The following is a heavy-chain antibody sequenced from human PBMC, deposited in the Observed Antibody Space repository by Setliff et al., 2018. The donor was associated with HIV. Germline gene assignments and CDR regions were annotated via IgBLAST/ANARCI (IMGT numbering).Heavy chain of an antibody. Sequence: GESLKISCAASGFTFSSYSMNWVRQAPGKGLEWISYNGVINGAKHYADSMEGRFTISRDDPKNSLYLQMDSLRAEDTAVYYCVRDRDWAFDYWGQGMLVTVSS. D-gene: IGHD3-9*01. CDR2: NGVINGAK. CDR1: GFTFSSYS. V-gene: IGHV3-48*01. CDR3: VRDRDWAFDY. J-gene: IGHJ4*02.